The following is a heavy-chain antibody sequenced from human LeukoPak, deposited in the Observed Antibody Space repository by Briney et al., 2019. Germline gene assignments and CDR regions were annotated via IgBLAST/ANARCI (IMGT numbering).Heavy chain of an antibody. CDR3: ARVPYSNYVGFVDY. CDR1: GFTFSDYY. D-gene: IGHD4-11*01. J-gene: IGHJ4*02. V-gene: IGHV3-11*01. Sequence: GGSLRLSCAASGFTFSDYYMSCIRQAPGKGLEWVSYISSSGSTIYYADSVKGRFTISRDNAKNSLYLQMNSLRAEDTAVYYCARVPYSNYVGFVDYWGQGTLVTVSS. CDR2: ISSSGSTI.